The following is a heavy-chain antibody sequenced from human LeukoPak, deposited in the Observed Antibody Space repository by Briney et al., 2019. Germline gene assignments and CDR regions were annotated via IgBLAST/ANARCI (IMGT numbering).Heavy chain of an antibody. CDR2: INPNSGGT. CDR1: GYAFVKYD. D-gene: IGHD6-6*01. V-gene: IGHV1-2*02. J-gene: IGHJ4*02. Sequence: GASVKISCKTSGYAFVKYDINWVRQAPGQGLEWMGWINPNSGGTNYAQKFQGRVTMTRDTSISTAYMELSRLRSDDTVVYYCASEYSSSFVHYWGQGTLVTVSS. CDR3: ASEYSSSFVHY.